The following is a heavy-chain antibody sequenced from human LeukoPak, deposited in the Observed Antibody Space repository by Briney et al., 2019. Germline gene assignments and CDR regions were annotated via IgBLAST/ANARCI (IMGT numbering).Heavy chain of an antibody. CDR3: ARVGGRAFDI. J-gene: IGHJ3*02. CDR2: IYSGGST. Sequence: GGSLRLSCAASGFTFSSYGMHWVRQAPGKGLEWVSVIYSGGSTYYADSVKGRFTISRDNSKNTLYLQMNSLRAEDTAVYYCARVGGRAFDIWGQGTMVTVSS. CDR1: GFTFSSYG. V-gene: IGHV3-53*01. D-gene: IGHD3-16*01.